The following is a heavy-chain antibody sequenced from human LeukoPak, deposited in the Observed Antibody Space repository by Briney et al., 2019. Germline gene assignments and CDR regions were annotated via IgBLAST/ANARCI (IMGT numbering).Heavy chain of an antibody. CDR3: AKGRGWEASYYYYYMDV. CDR1: GFTFSSYD. D-gene: IGHD1-26*01. J-gene: IGHJ6*03. V-gene: IGHV3-30*02. Sequence: PGGSLRLSCAASGFTFSSYDMHWVRQAPGKGLEWAAFIRYDGSNKYYTDSVKGRFTISRDNTKNTLYLQMNSLRAEDTAVYYCAKGRGWEASYYYYYMDVWGKGTTVTISS. CDR2: IRYDGSNK.